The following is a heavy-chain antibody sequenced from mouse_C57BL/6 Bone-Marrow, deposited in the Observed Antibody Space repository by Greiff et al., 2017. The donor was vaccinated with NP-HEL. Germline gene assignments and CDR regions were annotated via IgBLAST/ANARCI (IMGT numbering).Heavy chain of an antibody. CDR3: ARWDSNYVWYFDV. J-gene: IGHJ1*03. D-gene: IGHD2-5*01. V-gene: IGHV1-61*01. CDR2: IYPSDSET. CDR1: GYTFTSYW. Sequence: VQLQQPGAELVRPGSSVKLSCKASGYTFTSYWMDWVKQRPGQGLEWIGNIYPSDSETHYNQKFKDKATLTVDKSSSTAYMQLSSLTSEDSAVYYCARWDSNYVWYFDVWGTGTTVTVSS.